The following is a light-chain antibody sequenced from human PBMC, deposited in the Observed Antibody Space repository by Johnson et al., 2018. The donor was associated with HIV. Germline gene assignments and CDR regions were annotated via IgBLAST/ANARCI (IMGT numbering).Light chain of an antibody. V-gene: IGLV1-51*01. CDR3: ATWDSSLSAGV. J-gene: IGLJ1*01. CDR1: SSKIGNKY. Sequence: QSVLTQPPSVSAAPGQKVTISCSGSSSKIGNKYVSWYQQFPGTAPKVLIYDNSKRPSGIPDRFSGSTSGTSATLVIPGLQTGDEADYHCATWDSSLSAGVFGTGTTVTVL. CDR2: DNS.